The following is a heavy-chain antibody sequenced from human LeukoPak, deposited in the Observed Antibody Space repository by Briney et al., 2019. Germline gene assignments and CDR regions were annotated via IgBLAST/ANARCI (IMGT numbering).Heavy chain of an antibody. J-gene: IGHJ4*02. D-gene: IGHD2-15*01. CDR1: GFTFRGYT. Sequence: GGSLRLSCEASGFTFRGYTMSGVRQAPGKGLEWVSSINAFGARTYYADSVKGRFTISRDNSKNTLYLQMNSLRAEDTALYYCAEVALVYCSGSSRYSFDSGGPGTLVTVSS. V-gene: IGHV3-23*01. CDR2: INAFGART. CDR3: AEVALVYCSGSSRYSFDS.